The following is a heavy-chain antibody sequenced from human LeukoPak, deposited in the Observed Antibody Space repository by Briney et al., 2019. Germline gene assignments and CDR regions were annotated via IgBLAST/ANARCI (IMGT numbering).Heavy chain of an antibody. CDR1: GFTFSYYT. D-gene: IGHD6-6*01. V-gene: IGHV3-74*01. CDR3: ARVLKYSSSRSFDY. J-gene: IGHJ4*02. Sequence: PGGSLRLSCAASGFTFSYYTMHWVRQAPGKGLVWVSRINSDGSSTSYADSVKGRFTISRDNAKNTLYLQMNSLRAEDTAVYYCARVLKYSSSRSFDYWGQGTLVTVSS. CDR2: INSDGSST.